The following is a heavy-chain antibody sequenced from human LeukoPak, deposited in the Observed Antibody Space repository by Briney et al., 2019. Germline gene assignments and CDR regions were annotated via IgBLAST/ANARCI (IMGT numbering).Heavy chain of an antibody. CDR1: GFTFSSYA. V-gene: IGHV3-23*01. J-gene: IGHJ4*02. CDR3: AKGSYYDSSGSFYFDY. Sequence: GGSLRLSCAASGFTFSSYAMSWVRQAPGKGLEWVSDISGSGDNTYCADSVKGRFTISRDNSKNTMYVQVNSLGTEDTAAYYCAKGSYYDSSGSFYFDYWGQGTLVTVSS. CDR2: ISGSGDNT. D-gene: IGHD3-22*01.